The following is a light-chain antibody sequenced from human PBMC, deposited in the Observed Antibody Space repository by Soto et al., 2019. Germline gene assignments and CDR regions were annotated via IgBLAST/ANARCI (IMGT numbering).Light chain of an antibody. CDR1: NANIGNNK. CDR2: SSN. CDR3: ATWDDSLHGYV. V-gene: IGLV1-44*01. J-gene: IGLJ1*01. Sequence: QSVLTQPPSASTTPGRKVTISCSGSNANIGNNKVNWYQQLPGTAPKLLIYSSNQRPSGVPDRFSGSKAGTSASLAISGLQSEDEANYYCATWDDSLHGYVFGAGTKLTVL.